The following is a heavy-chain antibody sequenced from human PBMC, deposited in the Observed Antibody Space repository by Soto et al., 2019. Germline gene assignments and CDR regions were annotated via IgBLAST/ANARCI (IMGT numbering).Heavy chain of an antibody. CDR3: ARDPGYSSGWLGGRYYYMDV. Sequence: QVQLVESGGGVVQPGRSLRLSCAASGFTFSSYGMHWVRQAPGKGLEWVAVIWYDGSNKYYADSVKGRFTISRDNSKNTLYLQMNSLRAEDTAVYYCARDPGYSSGWLGGRYYYMDVWGKGTTVTVSS. V-gene: IGHV3-33*01. D-gene: IGHD6-19*01. CDR1: GFTFSSYG. CDR2: IWYDGSNK. J-gene: IGHJ6*03.